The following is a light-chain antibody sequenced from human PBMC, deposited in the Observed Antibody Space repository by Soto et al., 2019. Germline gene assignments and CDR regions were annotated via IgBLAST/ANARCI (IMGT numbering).Light chain of an antibody. CDR1: RGHSSYA. J-gene: IGLJ2*01. CDR3: QTWDTGARVV. Sequence: QSVLTQSPSASASLGASVKLTCTLSRGHSSYAIAWHQQQPEKGPRYLMKLSSDGSHSKGDGIPDRFSGSSSGAERYLTISRLQSEDEADYYCQTWDTGARVVFGGGTKVTVL. CDR2: LSSDGSH. V-gene: IGLV4-69*01.